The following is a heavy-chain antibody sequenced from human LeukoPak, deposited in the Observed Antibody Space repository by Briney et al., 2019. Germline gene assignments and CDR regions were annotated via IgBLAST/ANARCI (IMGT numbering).Heavy chain of an antibody. V-gene: IGHV4-61*02. CDR2: IYTSGST. Sequence: PSETLSLTCTVSGGSISSGSYYWSWIRQPAGKGLEWIGRIYTSGSTNYNPSLKSRVTISVDTSKNQFSLKLSSVTAADTAVYYCARVSGSSPTNFDYWGQGTLVTVSS. CDR1: GGSISSGSYY. D-gene: IGHD6-19*01. CDR3: ARVSGSSPTNFDY. J-gene: IGHJ4*02.